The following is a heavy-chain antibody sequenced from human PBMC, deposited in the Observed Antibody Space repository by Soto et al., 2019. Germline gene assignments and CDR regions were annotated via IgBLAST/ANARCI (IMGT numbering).Heavy chain of an antibody. CDR3: ARDNSETNSWWFDP. V-gene: IGHV1-46*01. CDR2: TGVST. J-gene: IGHJ5*02. D-gene: IGHD1-26*01. Sequence: TGVSTSSAQKFQGRVTLTRDTSTDTVSMELSSLRSEDTAVYYCARDNSETNSWWFDPWGQGTLVTVSS.